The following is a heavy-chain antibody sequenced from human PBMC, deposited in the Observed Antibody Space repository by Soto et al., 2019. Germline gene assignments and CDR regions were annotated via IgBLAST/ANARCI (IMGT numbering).Heavy chain of an antibody. J-gene: IGHJ6*02. CDR3: TRDSSSWHYYYGMDV. D-gene: IGHD6-13*01. CDR2: IRSKAYGGTT. CDR1: GFTFGEYA. Sequence: GGSLRLSCTASGFTFGEYAMSWFLQAPWKGLEWVGFIRSKAYGGTTEYAASVKGRFTISRDDSKSIAYLQMNSLKTEDTAVYYCTRDSSSWHYYYGMDVWGQGTTVTVSS. V-gene: IGHV3-49*03.